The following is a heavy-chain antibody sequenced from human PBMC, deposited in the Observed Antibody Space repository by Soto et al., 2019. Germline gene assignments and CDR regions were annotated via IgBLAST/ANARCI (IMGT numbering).Heavy chain of an antibody. CDR3: ARLVLAVGPTTGGSGDGMDV. D-gene: IGHD1-26*01. CDR2: IYYSGST. V-gene: IGHV4-39*01. CDR1: GGSISRSSDY. J-gene: IGHJ6*02. Sequence: QLQLQESGPGLVKPSETLSLTCTVSGGSISRSSDYWGWIRQPPGKGLEWIGSIYYSGSTYYNPSLKSRVTISVDTSKNQFSLKLGSVTAADTAVYYCARLVLAVGPTTGGSGDGMDVWGQGTTVTVSS.